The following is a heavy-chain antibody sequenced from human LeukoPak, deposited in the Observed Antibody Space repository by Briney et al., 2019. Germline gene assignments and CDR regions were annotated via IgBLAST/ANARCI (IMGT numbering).Heavy chain of an antibody. CDR2: ISAYNGNT. J-gene: IGHJ4*02. CDR1: GYTFTSYG. Sequence: ASVKVSCKASGYTFTSYGISWVRQAPGRGLEWMGWISAYNGNTNYAQKLQGRVTMTTDASTSTAYMELRSLRSDDTAVYYCARGIGQLVQAYFDYWGQGTLVTVSS. D-gene: IGHD6-6*01. V-gene: IGHV1-18*01. CDR3: ARGIGQLVQAYFDY.